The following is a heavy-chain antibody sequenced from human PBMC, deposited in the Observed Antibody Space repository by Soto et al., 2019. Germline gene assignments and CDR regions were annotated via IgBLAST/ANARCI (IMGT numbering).Heavy chain of an antibody. CDR2: IYYSGST. J-gene: IGHJ4*02. CDR1: GGSISSGGYY. CDR3: ARTGGGYCSSTSCYNFDY. Sequence: SETLSLTCTVSGGSISSGGYYWSWIRQHPGKGLEWIGYIYYSGSTYYNPSLKSRVTISVDTSKNQFSLKLSSVTAADTAVYYCARTGGGYCSSTSCYNFDYWGQGTLVTVSS. D-gene: IGHD2-2*02. V-gene: IGHV4-31*03.